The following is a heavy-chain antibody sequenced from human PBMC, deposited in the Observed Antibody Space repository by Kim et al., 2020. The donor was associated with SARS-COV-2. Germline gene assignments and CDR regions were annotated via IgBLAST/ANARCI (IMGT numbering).Heavy chain of an antibody. CDR1: GFTFRVYG. CDR2: IWSHGRGK. D-gene: IGHD3-3*01. Sequence: GGSLRLSCAASGFTFRVYGMPWVRQAPGKGLEWVALIWSHGRGKYYADSVKGRFTISRDNSKNLLYLQMNSLRAEDTGVYYCARGRISGVGGMEGWG. V-gene: IGHV3-33*01. CDR3: ARGRISGVGGMEG. J-gene: IGHJ6*04.